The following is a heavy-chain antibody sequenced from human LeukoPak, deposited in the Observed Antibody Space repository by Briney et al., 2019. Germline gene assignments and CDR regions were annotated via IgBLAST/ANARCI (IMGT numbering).Heavy chain of an antibody. V-gene: IGHV3-7*01. CDR2: INQEGSEK. CDR1: GFTFSSYR. D-gene: IGHD3-10*01. CDR3: AREPHGSGSYYYDGMDV. Sequence: PGGSLRLSCAASGFTFSSYRMSRVRQAPGKGLEWVANINQEGSEKYYVHSVKGRFTIFRDNAKNSLYLQMSSLRAEDTAVYYCAREPHGSGSYYYDGMDVWGQGTTVTVSS. J-gene: IGHJ6*02.